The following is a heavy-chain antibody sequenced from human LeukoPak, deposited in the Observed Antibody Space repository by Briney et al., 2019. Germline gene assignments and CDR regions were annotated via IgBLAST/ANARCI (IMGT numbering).Heavy chain of an antibody. Sequence: ASVKVSCKASGYTFTGYYMHWVRQAPGQGLEWMGWINPNSGGTNYAQKFQGSVTMTRDTPISTAYMELSRLRPDDTAVYYCARDHCSSANCYEYHYYGMDVWGQGTTVAVSS. CDR1: GYTFTGYY. D-gene: IGHD2-2*01. V-gene: IGHV1-2*02. J-gene: IGHJ6*02. CDR3: ARDHCSSANCYEYHYYGMDV. CDR2: INPNSGGT.